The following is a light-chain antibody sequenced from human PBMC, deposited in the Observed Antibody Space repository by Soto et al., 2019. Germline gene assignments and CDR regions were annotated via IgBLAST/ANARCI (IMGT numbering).Light chain of an antibody. CDR2: DAS. Sequence: EFVLTQSPGTLSLSPGERATLSCRSSQTVRNNYLAWYQQKPGQAPRLLIYDASSRATGIPDRFSGSGSGTDFTLSISSLEPEDFAVYYCQQRTDRPPWTFGQGTKVDIK. CDR1: QTVRNNY. V-gene: IGKV3D-20*02. CDR3: QQRTDRPPWT. J-gene: IGKJ1*01.